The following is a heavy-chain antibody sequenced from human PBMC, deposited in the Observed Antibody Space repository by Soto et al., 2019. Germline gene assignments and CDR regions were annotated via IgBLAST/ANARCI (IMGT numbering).Heavy chain of an antibody. CDR2: LTPSGDST. CDR3: AHPRGYGVFDAYDI. Sequence: PWGSLRLSCVASGFTFVTYAISCVRHSPLKWLEWVSALTPSGDSTYYADSVKGRFTISRDNSMNALYLQMNSLRIEDTAVYYCAHPRGYGVFDAYDIWGQGTMVTVSS. CDR1: GFTFVTYA. J-gene: IGHJ3*02. D-gene: IGHD4-17*01. V-gene: IGHV3-23*01.